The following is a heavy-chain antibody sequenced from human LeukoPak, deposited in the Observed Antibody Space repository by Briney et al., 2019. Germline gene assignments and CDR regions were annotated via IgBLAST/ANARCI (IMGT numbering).Heavy chain of an antibody. CDR1: GFTVSRYW. CDR3: VRLLQQWPPINFDC. D-gene: IGHD5-18*01. V-gene: IGHV3-7*01. CDR2: INQDESQK. Sequence: GESLRLSCAASGFTVSRYWLSWVRQAPGKGLEWVADINQDESQKHYVDSVKGRFTISRDNAKNSLSLQMNSLRAEDTAVYYCVRLLQQWPPINFDCWGQGTLVTVSS. J-gene: IGHJ4*02.